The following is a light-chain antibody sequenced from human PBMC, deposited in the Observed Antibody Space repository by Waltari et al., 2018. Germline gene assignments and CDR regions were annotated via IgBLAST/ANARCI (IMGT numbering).Light chain of an antibody. J-gene: IGKJ3*01. CDR2: WGS. CDR3: MQGRQTPLT. CDR1: QSLRNREGHNI. Sequence: DIVMTQSPLSLPVTPGEPASISCRSSQSLRNREGHNILNWYLEKPGQSPQLLMYWGSIRASWVPDRFSGIGSGTDFTLEISRVEAEDVGVDYCMQGRQTPLTFGPGTKVVI. V-gene: IGKV2-28*01.